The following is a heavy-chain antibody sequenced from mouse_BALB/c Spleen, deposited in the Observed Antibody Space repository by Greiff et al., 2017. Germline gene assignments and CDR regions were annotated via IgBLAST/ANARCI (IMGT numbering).Heavy chain of an antibody. J-gene: IGHJ2*01. D-gene: IGHD1-1*01. CDR3: TRSRDGSIPYYFDY. CDR1: GYTFTSYW. V-gene: IGHV1-69*02. Sequence: QVQLKQPGAELVRPGASVKLSCKASGYTFTSYWINWVKQRPGQGLEWIGNIYPSDSYTNYNQKFKDKATLTVDKSSSTAYMQLSSPTSEDSAVYYCTRSRDGSIPYYFDYWGQGTTLTVSS. CDR2: IYPSDSYT.